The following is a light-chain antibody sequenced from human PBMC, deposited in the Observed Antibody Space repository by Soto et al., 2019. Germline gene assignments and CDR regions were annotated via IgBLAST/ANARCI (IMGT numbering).Light chain of an antibody. CDR2: DVT. CDR1: GSDVGGYNY. CDR3: CSSTSSSPYV. V-gene: IGLV2-14*01. J-gene: IGLJ1*01. Sequence: QSALTQPASVSGSPGQSNTISCTGTGSDVGGYNYVSWYQQYPGKAPKLIIYDVTHRPLGVSNRFSGSKSGNTASLTISGLQAEDEADYYCCSSTSSSPYVFGTGTKLTVL.